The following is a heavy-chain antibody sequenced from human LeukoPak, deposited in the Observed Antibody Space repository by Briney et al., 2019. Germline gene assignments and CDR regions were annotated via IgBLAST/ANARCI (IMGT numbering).Heavy chain of an antibody. Sequence: SETLSLTCTVSGGSISSYYWSWIRQPAGKGLEWIGRIYTSGSTNYNPSLKSRVTISVDTSKNQFSLKLSSVTAADTAVYYCARGDGYNSYYYYYMDVWGKGTTVTISS. V-gene: IGHV4-4*07. CDR3: ARGDGYNSYYYYYMDV. CDR2: IYTSGST. J-gene: IGHJ6*03. D-gene: IGHD5-24*01. CDR1: GGSISSYY.